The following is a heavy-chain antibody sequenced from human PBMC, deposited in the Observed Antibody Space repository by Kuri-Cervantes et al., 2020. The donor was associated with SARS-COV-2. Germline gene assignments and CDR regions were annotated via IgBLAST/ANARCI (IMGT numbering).Heavy chain of an antibody. Sequence: SETLSLTCTVSGGSVTTHYWSWVRQPPGKGLEWIGEIHHSGSTYYNPSLKSRVTISVDTSKNQFSLKLSSVTAADTAVYYCARSFSVTTCDYWGQGTLVTVSS. CDR1: GGSVTTHY. CDR2: IHHSGST. CDR3: ARSFSVTTCDY. J-gene: IGHJ4*02. V-gene: IGHV4-59*04. D-gene: IGHD4-11*01.